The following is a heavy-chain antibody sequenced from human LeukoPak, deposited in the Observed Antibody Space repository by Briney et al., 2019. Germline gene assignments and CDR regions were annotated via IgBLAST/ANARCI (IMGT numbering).Heavy chain of an antibody. Sequence: GGSLRLSCAASGFTFSGYAMSWVRQAPGKGLEWVSSISGSGGSTFYADSVKGRFTISRDNAKNSLNLQMNTLRHEDTAVYFYARGGRHGFLDYWGQGTLVTVSS. CDR3: ARGGRHGFLDY. D-gene: IGHD5-24*01. CDR1: GFTFSGYA. V-gene: IGHV3-23*01. CDR2: ISGSGGST. J-gene: IGHJ4*02.